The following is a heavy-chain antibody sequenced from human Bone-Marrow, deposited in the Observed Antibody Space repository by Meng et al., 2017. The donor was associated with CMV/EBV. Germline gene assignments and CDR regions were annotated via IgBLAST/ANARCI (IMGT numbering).Heavy chain of an antibody. V-gene: IGHV3-11*01. CDR1: GFTFSDYY. D-gene: IGHD1-26*01. CDR2: ISGSGSSI. Sequence: GGSLRLSCAASGFTFSDYYMSWIRQAPGKGLEWVSYISGSGSSIYYADSVKGQFTISRDNAKNSLFLQMNSLRAEDTALYYCARYSGNFYYHGMDVWGLGTTVTVSS. CDR3: ARYSGNFYYHGMDV. J-gene: IGHJ6*02.